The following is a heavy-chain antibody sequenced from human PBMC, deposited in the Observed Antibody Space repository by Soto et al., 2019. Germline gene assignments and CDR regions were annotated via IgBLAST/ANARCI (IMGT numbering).Heavy chain of an antibody. V-gene: IGHV3-15*01. CDR3: AADRYCSSNTCPGAFDI. Sequence: EVQLLESGGDLAEPGGSLRLSCAASGFAFTHVWMTWVRQAPGRGLALVGRIKRKIDGATTNYAAPVKGRFTISRDEYKNTLYLQMNSLKTDASAVYYCAADRYCSSNTCPGAFDIWGQGTTV. CDR1: GFAFTHVW. J-gene: IGHJ3*02. CDR2: IKRKIDGATT. D-gene: IGHD2-2*01.